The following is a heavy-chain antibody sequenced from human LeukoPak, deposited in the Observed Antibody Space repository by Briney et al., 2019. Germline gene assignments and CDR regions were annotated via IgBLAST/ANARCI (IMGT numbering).Heavy chain of an antibody. CDR1: GGSISSGDYY. Sequence: SQTLSLTCTVSGGSISSGDYYWSWIRQPPGTGLEWIGYIYYSGSTYYNPSLKSRVTISVDTSKNQFSLKLSSVTAADTAVYYCARVARYDKGPNSYYFDYWGQGTLVTVSS. J-gene: IGHJ4*02. V-gene: IGHV4-30-4*01. D-gene: IGHD3-22*01. CDR2: IYYSGST. CDR3: ARVARYDKGPNSYYFDY.